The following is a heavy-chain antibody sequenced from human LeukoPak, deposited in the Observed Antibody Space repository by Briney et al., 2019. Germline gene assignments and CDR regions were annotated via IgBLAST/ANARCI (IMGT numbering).Heavy chain of an antibody. Sequence: GGSLRLSCAASGFTFSSYAMSWVRQAPGKGLEWVSAISGSGGSTYYADSVKGRFTISRDNSKNTLYLQMNSLRAEDTAVYYCAVSGYSYGSFDYWGQGTLVTVSS. CDR3: AVSGYSYGSFDY. V-gene: IGHV3-23*01. J-gene: IGHJ4*02. D-gene: IGHD5-18*01. CDR1: GFTFSSYA. CDR2: ISGSGGST.